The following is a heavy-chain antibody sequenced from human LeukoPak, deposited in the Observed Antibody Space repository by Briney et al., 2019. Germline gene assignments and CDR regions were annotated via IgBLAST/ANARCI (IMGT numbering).Heavy chain of an antibody. Sequence: SQTLSLTCTVSGGSISSGSYYWNWIRQPAGKGLEWIGRMYRSGGTNYNPSLKSRVTISVDTSMNQFSLKLSSVTAADTAVYYCARGRDYSRYDYWGQGTLVTVSS. D-gene: IGHD3-10*01. CDR2: MYRSGGT. CDR1: GGSISSGSYY. V-gene: IGHV4-61*02. J-gene: IGHJ4*02. CDR3: ARGRDYSRYDY.